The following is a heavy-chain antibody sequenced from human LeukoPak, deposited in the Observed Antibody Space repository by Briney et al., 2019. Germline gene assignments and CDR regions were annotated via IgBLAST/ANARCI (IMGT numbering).Heavy chain of an antibody. V-gene: IGHV4-30-4*08. J-gene: IGHJ3*02. D-gene: IGHD2-2*01. Sequence: SSQTLSLTCTVSGGSISSADYNWSWIRQPPGKGLEWIGYIYYSGNTYYNPSLKSRVTISVDTSKNQFSLKLSSVTAADTAVYYCARACSSATCYGAFDMWGQGTMVTVPS. CDR2: IYYSGNT. CDR1: GGSISSADYN. CDR3: ARACSSATCYGAFDM.